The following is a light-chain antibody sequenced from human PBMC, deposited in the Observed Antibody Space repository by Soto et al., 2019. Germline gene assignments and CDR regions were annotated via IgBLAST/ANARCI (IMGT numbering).Light chain of an antibody. CDR1: QSVSRD. J-gene: IGKJ1*01. V-gene: IGKV3-15*01. CDR3: QQYDKWPTWT. CDR2: GAS. Sequence: EIVLTHSPATLSVSPWEIATLSCRASQSVSRDLAWYQQKPGQAPRLLIYGASTRAPSIPARFSGSGSGTDFTLIISSLQSEDFAVYYCQQYDKWPTWTFGQGTKVDIK.